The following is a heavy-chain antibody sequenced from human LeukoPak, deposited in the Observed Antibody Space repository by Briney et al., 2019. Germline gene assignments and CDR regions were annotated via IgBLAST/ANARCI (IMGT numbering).Heavy chain of an antibody. D-gene: IGHD3-22*01. CDR2: TSSSGSTI. CDR3: ARDYYYDSSGYYGY. J-gene: IGHJ4*02. Sequence: KPGGSLRLSCAASGFTFSDYYMSWIRQAPGKGLEWVSYTSSSGSTIYYADSVKGRFTISRDNAKNSLYLQMNSLRAEDTAVYYCARDYYYDSSGYYGYWGQGTLVTVSS. V-gene: IGHV3-11*04. CDR1: GFTFSDYY.